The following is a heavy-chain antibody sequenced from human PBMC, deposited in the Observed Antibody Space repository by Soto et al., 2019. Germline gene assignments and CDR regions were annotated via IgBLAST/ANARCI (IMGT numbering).Heavy chain of an antibody. J-gene: IGHJ4*02. D-gene: IGHD1-20*01. CDR1: GASISRSSYY. CDR3: ARRITRPERFDY. Sequence: LQLQESGPGWVKPSETLSLTCTVSGASISRSSYYWGWIGKPPGKGLEWMGKIYYSGNPYYNPSLQSRVTISVDTSKNQFSRKLTSATDADTAVYYCARRITRPERFDYWGQGALVTVSS. V-gene: IGHV4-39*01. CDR2: IYYSGNP.